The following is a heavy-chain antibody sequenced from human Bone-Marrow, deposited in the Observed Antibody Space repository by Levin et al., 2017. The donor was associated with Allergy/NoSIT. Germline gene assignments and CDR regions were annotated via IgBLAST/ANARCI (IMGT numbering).Heavy chain of an antibody. CDR1: GFTFSSYG. Sequence: PGGSLRLSCAASGFTFSSYGMHWVRQAPGKGLEWVAVISYDGSNKYYADSVKGRFTISRDNSKNTLYLQMNSLRAEDTAVYYCAKGPYGDYEDYWGQGTLVTVSS. D-gene: IGHD4-17*01. CDR3: AKGPYGDYEDY. CDR2: ISYDGSNK. J-gene: IGHJ4*02. V-gene: IGHV3-30*18.